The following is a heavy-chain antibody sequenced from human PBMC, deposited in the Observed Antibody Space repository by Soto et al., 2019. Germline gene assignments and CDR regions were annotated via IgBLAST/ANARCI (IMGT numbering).Heavy chain of an antibody. CDR1: GFAFSNNW. D-gene: IGHD3-16*01. Sequence: EVQVVESGGGLVQPGGSLRLSCSGSGFAFSNNWMTWVRQAPEKGLEWVANIKEDGSEKNYVDSVKGRFTISRDNAENPGYLQMKSLRAEETAVYYCARGGGGIDNWGQGTLVTVSS. V-gene: IGHV3-7*01. CDR3: ARGGGGIDN. J-gene: IGHJ4*02. CDR2: IKEDGSEK.